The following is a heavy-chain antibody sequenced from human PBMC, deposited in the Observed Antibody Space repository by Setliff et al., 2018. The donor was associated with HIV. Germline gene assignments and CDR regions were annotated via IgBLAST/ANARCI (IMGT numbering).Heavy chain of an antibody. J-gene: IGHJ4*02. CDR1: GGSISRGSYY. Sequence: SETLSLTCTVSGGSISRGSYYWSWIRQPAGKGLEWIGYIFYSGSTNYNPSLKSRVTISVDASKNQFSLRMTSTTAADTAVYYCARGVPLLPPNFWGQGTLVTVSS. V-gene: IGHV4-61*10. CDR2: IFYSGST. D-gene: IGHD2-21*02. CDR3: ARGVPLLPPNF.